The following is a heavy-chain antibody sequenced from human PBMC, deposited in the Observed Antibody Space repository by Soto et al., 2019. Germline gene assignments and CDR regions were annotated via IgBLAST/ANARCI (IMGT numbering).Heavy chain of an antibody. CDR2: IIPIFGTA. CDR1: GGTFSSYA. V-gene: IGHV1-69*01. Sequence: QVQMVQSGAEVKKPGSSVKVSCKAPGGTFSSYAISWVRQAHGQGLEWMGGIIPIFGTAKYAQKFQGRVTITADESTSTGYMELSSLRSEDTAVYYCARSQGGSSSLDIYYYYYYGMDVWGHGTTFTVFS. D-gene: IGHD2-15*01. J-gene: IGHJ6*02. CDR3: ARSQGGSSSLDIYYYYYYGMDV.